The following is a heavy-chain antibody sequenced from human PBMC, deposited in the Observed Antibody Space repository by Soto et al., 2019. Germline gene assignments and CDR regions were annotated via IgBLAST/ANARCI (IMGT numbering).Heavy chain of an antibody. V-gene: IGHV1-18*01. J-gene: IGHJ5*02. D-gene: IGHD2-2*01. Sequence: ASVKVSCKASGYTFTSYAISWVRRAPGQGLEWMGWISAYNGNTKYSQKFQGRFTMTRDTSASTAYMELSSLRSEDTAVYYCAREYCTSTSCYSFFDPWGQGTLVTVSS. CDR1: GYTFTSYA. CDR3: AREYCTSTSCYSFFDP. CDR2: ISAYNGNT.